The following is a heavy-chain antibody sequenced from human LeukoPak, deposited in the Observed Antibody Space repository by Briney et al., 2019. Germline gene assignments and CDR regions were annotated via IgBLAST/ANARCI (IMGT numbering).Heavy chain of an antibody. D-gene: IGHD3-10*01. CDR3: ARDIPIDYYGSLDYYYGMDV. CDR2: ISYDGSNK. J-gene: IGHJ6*02. Sequence: GGSLRLSCAASGFTFSSYAMHWVRQAPGKGLEWVAVISYDGSNKYYADSVKGRFTISRDNSKNTLYLQMNSLRAEDTAVYYCARDIPIDYYGSLDYYYGMDVWGQGTMVTVSS. V-gene: IGHV3-30*04. CDR1: GFTFSSYA.